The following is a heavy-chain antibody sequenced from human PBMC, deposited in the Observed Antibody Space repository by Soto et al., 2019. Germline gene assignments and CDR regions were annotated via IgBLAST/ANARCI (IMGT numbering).Heavy chain of an antibody. J-gene: IGHJ6*02. CDR1: GFTFSSYA. D-gene: IGHD2-15*01. V-gene: IGHV3-23*01. CDR3: AKAGAYCSGGSCYSFIYYYGMDV. Sequence: GGSLRLSCAASGFTFSSYAMSWVRQAPGKGLEWVSAISGSGGSTYYADSVKGRFTISRDNSKNTLYLQMNSLRAEDTAVYYCAKAGAYCSGGSCYSFIYYYGMDVWGQGTTVTV. CDR2: ISGSGGST.